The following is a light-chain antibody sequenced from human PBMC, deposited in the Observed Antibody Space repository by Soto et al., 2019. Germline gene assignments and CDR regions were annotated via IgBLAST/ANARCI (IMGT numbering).Light chain of an antibody. Sequence: EIVLTQSPATLSLSPGERATLSCRASQSVDVYLAWYQQKPGQAPRLLIYDASNRATGIPARFSGSGSGTDFTLTISSLEPEDFVVYYCQHYSSSLQTFGQGTKVDIK. CDR2: DAS. J-gene: IGKJ1*01. CDR1: QSVDVY. CDR3: QHYSSSLQT. V-gene: IGKV3-11*01.